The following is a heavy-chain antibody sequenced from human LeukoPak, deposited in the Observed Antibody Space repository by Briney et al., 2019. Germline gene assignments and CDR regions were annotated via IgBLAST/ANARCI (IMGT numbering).Heavy chain of an antibody. Sequence: SGTLSLTCAVSGGSISSSNWWTWVRQSPGKGLEWIGEIYHSGSTKYNPSLKSRVTISVDKSKNQFSLQLSSVTAADTAVYYCARDRVTAIRGEIDYWGQGTLVTVSS. D-gene: IGHD2-21*02. CDR2: IYHSGST. J-gene: IGHJ4*02. CDR1: GGSISSSNW. V-gene: IGHV4-4*02. CDR3: ARDRVTAIRGEIDY.